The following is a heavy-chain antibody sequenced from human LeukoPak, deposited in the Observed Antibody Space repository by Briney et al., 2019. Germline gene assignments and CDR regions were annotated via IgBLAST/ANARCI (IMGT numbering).Heavy chain of an antibody. D-gene: IGHD4-23*01. CDR2: IYHSGST. V-gene: IGHV4-4*02. Sequence: PSETLSLTCAVSGGSISSSNWWSWVRQPPGKGLEWIGEIYHSGSTNYNPSLKSRVTISVDTSKNQFSLKLSSVTAADTAVYYCAREGGKAYYYYYGMDVWGQGTTVTVSS. J-gene: IGHJ6*02. CDR3: AREGGKAYYYYYGMDV. CDR1: GGSISSSNW.